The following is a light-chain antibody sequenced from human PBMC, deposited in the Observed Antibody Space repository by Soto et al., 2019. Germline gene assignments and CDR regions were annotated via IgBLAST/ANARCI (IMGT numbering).Light chain of an antibody. J-gene: IGLJ2*01. CDR1: NSNIGSNT. Sequence: QPVLTQPPSASGTPGQRVSISCSGSNSNIGSNTVNWYQQLPGTAPKLLIYSNHQRPSGVPDRFSGSKSGTSASLAISGLQSEDEADYYCGAWDDSLNGVIFGGGTQLTVL. CDR3: GAWDDSLNGVI. CDR2: SNH. V-gene: IGLV1-44*01.